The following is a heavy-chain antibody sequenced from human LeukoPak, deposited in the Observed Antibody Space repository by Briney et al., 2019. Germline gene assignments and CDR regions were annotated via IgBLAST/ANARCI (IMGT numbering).Heavy chain of an antibody. J-gene: IGHJ4*02. CDR2: INHSGST. CDR3: ARHEDTAMAIGY. D-gene: IGHD5-18*01. V-gene: IGHV4-34*01. Sequence: SETLSLTCAVYGGSFSGYYWSWIRQPPGKGLEWIGEINHSGSTNYNPSLKSRVTISVDTSKNRFSLKLSSVTAADTAVYYCARHEDTAMAIGYWGQGTLVTVSS. CDR1: GGSFSGYY.